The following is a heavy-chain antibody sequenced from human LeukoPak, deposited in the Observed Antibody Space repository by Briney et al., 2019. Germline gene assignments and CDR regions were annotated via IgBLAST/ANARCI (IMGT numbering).Heavy chain of an antibody. Sequence: GGPLRLSCAASGFTFSSYAMSWVRQAPGKGLEWVSAISGSGGSTYYADSVKGRFTISRDNSKNTLYLQMNSLRAEDTAVYYCAKEYYYGSGSYYNEDCFDYWGQGTLVTVSS. CDR3: AKEYYYGSGSYYNEDCFDY. CDR1: GFTFSSYA. CDR2: ISGSGGST. J-gene: IGHJ4*02. V-gene: IGHV3-23*01. D-gene: IGHD3-10*01.